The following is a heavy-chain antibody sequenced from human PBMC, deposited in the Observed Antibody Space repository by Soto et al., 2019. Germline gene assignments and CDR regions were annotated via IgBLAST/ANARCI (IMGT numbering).Heavy chain of an antibody. CDR1: GYTFTTYG. Sequence: QVQLVQSGAEVKKPGASVTVSCTASGYTFTTYGVSWVRQAPGQGLEWLGWINGYNGNAKYAENLQGRVTMTTDTSTSTAYMELRSLRSDDTAVYYCARMGDVPYYYYGMDVWGQGTTVTVSS. CDR2: INGYNGNA. J-gene: IGHJ6*02. CDR3: ARMGDVPYYYYGMDV. D-gene: IGHD3-16*01. V-gene: IGHV1-18*01.